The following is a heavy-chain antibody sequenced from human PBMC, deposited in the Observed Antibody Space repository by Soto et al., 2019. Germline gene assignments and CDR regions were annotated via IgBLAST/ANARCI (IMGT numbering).Heavy chain of an antibody. CDR1: GYSSTSYW. V-gene: IGHV5-51*01. J-gene: IGHJ6*02. CDR2: VYPGDSDT. Sequence: GESRKISCKGSGYSSTSYWNGGVRQMPGKGLEWMGIVYPGDSDTRYSPSFQGQVTISADKSISTAYLQWSSLKASDTAMYYCARNDSSSSYYGMDVWGQGTTVTVSS. CDR3: ARNDSSSSYYGMDV. D-gene: IGHD6-6*01.